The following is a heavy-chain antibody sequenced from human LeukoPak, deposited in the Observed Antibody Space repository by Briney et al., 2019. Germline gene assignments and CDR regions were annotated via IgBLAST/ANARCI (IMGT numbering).Heavy chain of an antibody. CDR2: ISSSSYI. J-gene: IGHJ4*02. CDR1: GFTFSSYS. Sequence: GGSLRLSCAASGFTFSSYSMNWVRQAPGKGLEWVSSISSSSYIYYADSVKGRFTISRDNAKNSLYLQMNSLRAEDTAVYYCARALYSGYDDFDYWGQGTLVTVSS. V-gene: IGHV3-21*01. CDR3: ARALYSGYDDFDY. D-gene: IGHD5-12*01.